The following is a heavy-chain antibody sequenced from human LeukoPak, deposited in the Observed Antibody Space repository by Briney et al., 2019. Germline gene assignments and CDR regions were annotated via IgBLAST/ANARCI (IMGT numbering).Heavy chain of an antibody. CDR3: ARDDFSTYPGLNYFDY. D-gene: IGHD4-11*01. CDR1: GYTFAHYA. J-gene: IGHJ4*02. V-gene: IGHV1-3*01. Sequence: ASVKVSCKASGYTFAHYAVHWVRQAPGQRLEWMGWTNVGNDYTESSQKFQDRLTITSDTTATTVYMELSSLRSEDTAVYYCARDDFSTYPGLNYFDYWGQGSLVTVSS. CDR2: TNVGNDYT.